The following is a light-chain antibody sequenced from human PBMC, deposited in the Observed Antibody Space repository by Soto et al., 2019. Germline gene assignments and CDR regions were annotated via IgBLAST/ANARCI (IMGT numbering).Light chain of an antibody. CDR2: GAS. J-gene: IGKJ1*01. V-gene: IGKV3-15*01. Sequence: EIVMTQSRATLSVSHGERAILACRACQSVSSNLAWYQQKPGQAPRLLIYGASARATGIPARFSGSVSGTEFTLTTSSLQSEDFADYYCQQCNNRPGTFGQGTKVEI. CDR3: QQCNNRPGT. CDR1: QSVSSN.